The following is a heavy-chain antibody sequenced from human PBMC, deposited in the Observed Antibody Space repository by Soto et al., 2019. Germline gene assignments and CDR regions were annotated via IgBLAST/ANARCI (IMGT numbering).Heavy chain of an antibody. CDR2: IIPIFGTA. CDR3: ASGYSSGLFDY. V-gene: IGHV1-69*01. J-gene: IGHJ4*02. Sequence: QVQLVQSGAEVKKPGSSGKVSCKASGGTFSSHEISWVRQAPGQGLEWMGGIIPIFGTANYAQKFQGRVMIAADESTITAYMELSSLRSENTAVYYCASGYSSGLFDYWGQGTLGTVSS. D-gene: IGHD6-19*01. CDR1: GGTFSSHE.